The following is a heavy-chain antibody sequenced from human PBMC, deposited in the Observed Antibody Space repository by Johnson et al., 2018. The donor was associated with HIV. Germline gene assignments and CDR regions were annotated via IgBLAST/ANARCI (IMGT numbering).Heavy chain of an antibody. CDR3: ARDNWNEDI. CDR2: IEYDGSNK. V-gene: IGHV3-30*04. Sequence: VQLVESGGGVVQPGRSLRLSCAASGFTFSSYAMHWVRQAPGKGLEWVTFIEYDGSNKYYLDSVKGRFTISRDNSKNRLYLQMNSLRDEDTAVYYCARDNWNEDIWGQGTMVTVSS. CDR1: GFTFSSYA. J-gene: IGHJ3*02. D-gene: IGHD1-20*01.